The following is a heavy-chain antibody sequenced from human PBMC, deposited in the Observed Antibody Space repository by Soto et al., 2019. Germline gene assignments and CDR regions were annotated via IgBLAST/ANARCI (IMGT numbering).Heavy chain of an antibody. CDR1: GGTFSTFG. D-gene: IGHD3-16*01. Sequence: SVKVSCKTSGGTFSTFGISWVRQAPGQGLEWMGGIIPFFGTAEYSQKFEDRITITADESTNTVYMDLRSLTSEDTAIYYCARTAPMDAGDKYYYDFWGQGALVTVPQ. CDR2: IIPFFGTA. CDR3: ARTAPMDAGDKYYYDF. V-gene: IGHV1-69*13. J-gene: IGHJ4*02.